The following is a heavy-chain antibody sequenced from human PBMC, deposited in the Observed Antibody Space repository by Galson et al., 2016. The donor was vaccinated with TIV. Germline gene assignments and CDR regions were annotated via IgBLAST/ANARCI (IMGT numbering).Heavy chain of an antibody. D-gene: IGHD3-10*01. Sequence: SVKVSCKASGYTFSDYYVHWVRQAPGQGLEWMGWINPKTGGTIYAQKFQGRVTMTRDTTISTVYVDVSGLTYDDTAVYYCARGYGSDPDYWGQGTLVTVSS. V-gene: IGHV1-2*02. CDR3: ARGYGSDPDY. CDR1: GYTFSDYY. CDR2: INPKTGGT. J-gene: IGHJ4*02.